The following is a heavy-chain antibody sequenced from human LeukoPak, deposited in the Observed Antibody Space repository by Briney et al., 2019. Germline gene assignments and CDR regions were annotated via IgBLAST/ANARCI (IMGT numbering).Heavy chain of an antibody. Sequence: GGSLRLSCAASGFTFSSYAIHWVRQAPGKGLEWVTLISYDGSNKYYADSVKGRFTISRDNSKNTLYLQMNSLRPEDAAVYYCARVRDSGRWGAFDIWGQGTMVTVSS. J-gene: IGHJ3*02. CDR1: GFTFSSYA. CDR2: ISYDGSNK. D-gene: IGHD1-26*01. CDR3: ARVRDSGRWGAFDI. V-gene: IGHV3-30-3*01.